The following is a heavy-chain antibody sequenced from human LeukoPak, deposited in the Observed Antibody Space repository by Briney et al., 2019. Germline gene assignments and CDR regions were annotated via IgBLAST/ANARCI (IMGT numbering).Heavy chain of an antibody. CDR3: ARDPVCDC. CDR2: ISSSGSTI. V-gene: IGHV3-48*03. J-gene: IGHJ4*02. Sequence: GGSLRLSCAASGFAYSSYEMNWVRQAPGKGLEWVSYISSSGSTIYYADSVKGRFTISRDNAKNSLYLQMNSLRAEGTAVYYCARDPVCDCWGQGTLVTVSS. CDR1: GFAYSSYE.